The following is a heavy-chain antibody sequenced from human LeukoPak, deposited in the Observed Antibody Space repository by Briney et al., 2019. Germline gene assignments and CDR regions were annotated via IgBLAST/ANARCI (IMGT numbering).Heavy chain of an antibody. CDR3: ARDKVRYQQPQLIARHGAFDI. CDR1: GFTFSSYW. CDR2: IKSDGSST. J-gene: IGHJ3*02. Sequence: GGSLRLSCAASGFTFSSYWMHWVRQAPGKGLVWVSRIKSDGSSTNYADSVKGRFTISRDNAKNTLYLQMNSLRAEDTAVYYCARDKVRYQQPQLIARHGAFDIWGQGTVVTVSS. D-gene: IGHD6-13*01. V-gene: IGHV3-74*01.